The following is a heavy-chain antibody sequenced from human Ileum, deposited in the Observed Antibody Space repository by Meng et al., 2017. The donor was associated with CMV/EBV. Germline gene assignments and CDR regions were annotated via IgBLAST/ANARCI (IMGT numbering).Heavy chain of an antibody. D-gene: IGHD6-13*01. CDR1: GYTFTDHY. CDR3: ARDIAPSGAWWFDL. V-gene: IGHV1-2*02. J-gene: IGHJ5*01. Sequence: QVQLVQSGAEVKMPGASLKVSCKASGYTFTDHYLHWVRQAPGQSLEWIGWINPKNGGTNYGQNFQGRVTMTSDTSISTAYMELSWLRSDDTALYYCARDIAPSGAWWFDLWGQGTMVTVSS. CDR2: INPKNGGT.